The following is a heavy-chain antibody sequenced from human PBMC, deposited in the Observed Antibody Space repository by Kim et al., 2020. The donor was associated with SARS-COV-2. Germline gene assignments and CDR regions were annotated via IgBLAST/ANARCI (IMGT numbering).Heavy chain of an antibody. CDR3: ALVGQSVL. D-gene: IGHD1-26*01. CDR2: ISSSGTTI. J-gene: IGHJ4*02. CDR1: GFTFSSYE. V-gene: IGHV3-48*03. Sequence: GGSLRLSCAAAGFTFSSYEMNWVRQAPGKGLEWISYISSSGTTIYYADSVKGRFTISRDNAKNSLYLQMNSLRVEDTAIYYCALVGQSVLGGQGTLVTVSS.